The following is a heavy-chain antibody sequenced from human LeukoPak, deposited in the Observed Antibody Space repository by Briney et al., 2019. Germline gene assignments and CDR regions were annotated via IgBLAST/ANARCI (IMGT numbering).Heavy chain of an antibody. V-gene: IGHV3-30*02. CDR3: ARDHDYVWGSYRMDYFDY. CDR1: GFTFSSYD. Sequence: GGSLRLSCAASGFTFSSYDMHWVRQAPGTGLERVAYIRYDGSNKYYADSVRGRFTISRDNSKNTVSLQMNSLRAEDTAVYYCARDHDYVWGSYRMDYFDYWGQGTLVTVSS. J-gene: IGHJ4*02. CDR2: IRYDGSNK. D-gene: IGHD3-16*02.